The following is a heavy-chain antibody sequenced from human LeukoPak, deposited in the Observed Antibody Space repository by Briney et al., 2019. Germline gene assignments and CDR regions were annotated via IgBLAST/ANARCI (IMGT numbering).Heavy chain of an antibody. J-gene: IGHJ4*02. Sequence: GGSLRLSCEVSGFTFSSYAMSWVRQAPGKGLEWVSAISGSGGTTNYADSVKGRLTISRDNSQNTLYLQMNSLRAEDTAVYYCAKDGTGGYYYLDYWGQGTLVTVSS. CDR2: ISGSGGTT. CDR1: GFTFSSYA. D-gene: IGHD3-22*01. CDR3: AKDGTGGYYYLDY. V-gene: IGHV3-23*01.